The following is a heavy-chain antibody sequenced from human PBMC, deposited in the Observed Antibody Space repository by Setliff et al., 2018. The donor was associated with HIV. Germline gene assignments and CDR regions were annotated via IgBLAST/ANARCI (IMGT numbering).Heavy chain of an antibody. Sequence: PSETLSLTCTVSGGSVSSGSYYWSWIRQPPGKGLEWIGYIYYSGSTNYNPSLKSRVTISVDTSKNQFSLKLGSVTAADTAVYYCARGDYYSYYMDVWGKGTTVTVSS. CDR3: ARGDYYSYYMDV. CDR1: GGSVSSGSYY. V-gene: IGHV4-61*01. J-gene: IGHJ6*03. CDR2: IYYSGST.